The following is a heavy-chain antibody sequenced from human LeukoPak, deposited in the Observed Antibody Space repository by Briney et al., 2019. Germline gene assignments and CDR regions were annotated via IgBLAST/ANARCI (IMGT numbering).Heavy chain of an antibody. D-gene: IGHD2-21*01. CDR1: GFTCSSYG. CDR2: IWYDGSNK. CDR3: AKEGGDYGYFDL. Sequence: GGSLRLSCAASGFTCSSYGMHWVRQAPGKGLEWVAVIWYDGSNKYYADSVKGRFTISRDNSKNTLYLQMNSLRAEDTAVYYCAKEGGDYGYFDLWGRGTLVTVSS. J-gene: IGHJ2*01. V-gene: IGHV3-33*06.